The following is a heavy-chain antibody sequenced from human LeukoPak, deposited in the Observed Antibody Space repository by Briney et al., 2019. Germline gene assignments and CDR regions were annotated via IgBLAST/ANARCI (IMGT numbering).Heavy chain of an antibody. Sequence: PSETLSLTCTVSGGSISSGGYYWSWIRQPPGKGLEWIGSIYYSGSTYYNPSLKSRVTISVDTSKNQFSLKLSSVTAADTVVYYCARGSGYCSGGSCYTGYFQHWGQGTLVTVSS. CDR1: GGSISSGGYY. J-gene: IGHJ1*01. D-gene: IGHD2-15*01. CDR2: IYYSGST. CDR3: ARGSGYCSGGSCYTGYFQH. V-gene: IGHV4-39*07.